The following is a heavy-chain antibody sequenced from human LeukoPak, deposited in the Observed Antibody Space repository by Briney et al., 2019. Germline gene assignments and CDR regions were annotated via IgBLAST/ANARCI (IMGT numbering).Heavy chain of an antibody. J-gene: IGHJ5*02. V-gene: IGHV3-66*01. Sequence: GGSLRLSCAASGFTVSRNYMAWVRQVPGKGLEWVSIIYSGGSTYYADSVKGRFTISRDNSKNTLYLQMNSLRAEDTAVYYCARASARYGSGTGVFDPWGQGTLVTVSS. D-gene: IGHD3-10*01. CDR1: GFTVSRNY. CDR3: ARASARYGSGTGVFDP. CDR2: IYSGGST.